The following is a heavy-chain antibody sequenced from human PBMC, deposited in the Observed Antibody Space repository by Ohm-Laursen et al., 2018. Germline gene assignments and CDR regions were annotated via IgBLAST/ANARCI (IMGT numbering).Heavy chain of an antibody. CDR3: AKDSAGLEWGYYGMDV. J-gene: IGHJ6*02. CDR2: FSWKSGNI. CDR1: GFTFDEYV. V-gene: IGHV3-9*01. Sequence: SLRLSCAASGFTFDEYVMNWVRQAPGKGLEWVSGFSWKSGNIGYADSVKGRFTISRDNAKNSLYLQMNSLRTEDTALYYCAKDSAGLEWGYYGMDVWGQGTTVTVSS. D-gene: IGHD3-3*01.